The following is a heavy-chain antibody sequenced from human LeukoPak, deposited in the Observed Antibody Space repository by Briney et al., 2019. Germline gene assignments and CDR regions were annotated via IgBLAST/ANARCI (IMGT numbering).Heavy chain of an antibody. J-gene: IGHJ4*02. Sequence: GGSLRLSCAASGFTFSSYAMSWVRQAPGKGLEGVSAISGSGGSTYYADSVKGRFTISRDNSKNTLYLRMNSLRAEDTAVYYCAEDPNYYDSSGLTYYFDYWGQGTLVTVSS. D-gene: IGHD3-22*01. CDR3: AEDPNYYDSSGLTYYFDY. CDR2: ISGSGGST. CDR1: GFTFSSYA. V-gene: IGHV3-23*01.